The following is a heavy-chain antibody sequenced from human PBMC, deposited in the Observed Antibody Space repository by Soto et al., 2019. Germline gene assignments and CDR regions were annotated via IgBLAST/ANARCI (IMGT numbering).Heavy chain of an antibody. CDR3: ARDRVSSLAYYYYGMDV. Sequence: QVQLVESGGGVVQPGRSLRLSCAASGFTFSSYGMHWVRQAPGKGLEWVAVIWYDGSNKYYADSVKGRFTISRDNSKKTLYLQITSLRAEDTAVYYCARDRVSSLAYYYYGMDVWGQGSTVTVSS. V-gene: IGHV3-33*01. J-gene: IGHJ6*02. CDR2: IWYDGSNK. D-gene: IGHD6-6*01. CDR1: GFTFSSYG.